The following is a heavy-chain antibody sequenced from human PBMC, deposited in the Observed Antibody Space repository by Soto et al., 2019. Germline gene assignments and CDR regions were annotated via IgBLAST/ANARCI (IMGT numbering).Heavy chain of an antibody. CDR3: AKDGGADGYFGNWLDP. J-gene: IGHJ5*02. Sequence: QVHLVQSGAEVKKPGSSVNVSCKASGGTFSNYAITWVRQAPGQGLEWVGRIIPIFGTTTVAQKCQGRVTITADESTTTAYMELSGLRSDDTAVYYCAKDGGADGYFGNWLDPWGQGTLVTVSS. D-gene: IGHD5-12*01. CDR2: IIPIFGTT. CDR1: GGTFSNYA. V-gene: IGHV1-69*15.